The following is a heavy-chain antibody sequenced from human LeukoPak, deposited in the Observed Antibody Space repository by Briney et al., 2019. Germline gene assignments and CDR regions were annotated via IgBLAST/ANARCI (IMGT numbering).Heavy chain of an antibody. CDR3: ARDHPYCSSTSCYAFDY. Sequence: GGTLRLSCAASGFTFSSYGMSWVRQAPGKGLEWVSAISGSGGSTYYADSVKGRFTISRDNAKNSLYLQMNSLRAEDTAVYYCARDHPYCSSTSCYAFDYWGQGTLVTVSS. J-gene: IGHJ4*02. CDR2: ISGSGGST. V-gene: IGHV3-23*01. D-gene: IGHD2-2*01. CDR1: GFTFSSYG.